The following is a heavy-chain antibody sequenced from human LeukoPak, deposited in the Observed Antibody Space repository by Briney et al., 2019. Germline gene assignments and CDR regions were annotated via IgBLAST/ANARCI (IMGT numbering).Heavy chain of an antibody. Sequence: SETLSLTCTVSGGSINSSSYYWGWIRQPPGKGLEWIGSIYYSGSTYYNPSLKSRVTISVDTSKNQFSLKLTSVTAADTAVYYCARLEWFDYFYMDVWGKGTTVTVSS. CDR1: GGSINSSSYY. CDR2: IYYSGST. CDR3: ARLEWFDYFYMDV. D-gene: IGHD3-3*01. V-gene: IGHV4-39*07. J-gene: IGHJ6*03.